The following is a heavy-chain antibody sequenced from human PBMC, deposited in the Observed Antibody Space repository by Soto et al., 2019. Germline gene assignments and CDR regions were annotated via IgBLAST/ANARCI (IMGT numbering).Heavy chain of an antibody. J-gene: IGHJ4*02. CDR1: GFRFSTYW. Sequence: EVPLVESGGGLIQPGGSLRLSCAASGFRFSTYWMHWVRQAPGKGLVYVSRIKSDGSSTSYADSVKGRFTISRDNAKNTLYLQMNSLRAEDTAVYYCVTGGSSILNYWGQGTLVTVSS. CDR3: VTGGSSILNY. CDR2: IKSDGSST. V-gene: IGHV3-74*01. D-gene: IGHD6-6*01.